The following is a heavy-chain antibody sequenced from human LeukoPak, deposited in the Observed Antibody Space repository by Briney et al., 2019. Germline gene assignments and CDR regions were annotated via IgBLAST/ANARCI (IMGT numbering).Heavy chain of an antibody. CDR1: GYTFTSYA. V-gene: IGHV1-3*01. Sequence: ASVKVSCKASGYTFTSYAMHWVRQAPGQRLEWMGWINAGNGNTKYSQKFQGRVTITRDTSASTAYMELSSLRSEDTAVYYRARDHYGDYSYYFDYWGQGTLVTVSS. J-gene: IGHJ4*02. D-gene: IGHD4-17*01. CDR2: INAGNGNT. CDR3: ARDHYGDYSYYFDY.